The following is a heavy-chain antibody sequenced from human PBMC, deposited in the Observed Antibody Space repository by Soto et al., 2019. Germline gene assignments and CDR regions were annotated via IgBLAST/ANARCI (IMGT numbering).Heavy chain of an antibody. CDR3: ARVSDMVRGVRASPYYYYGMDV. D-gene: IGHD3-10*01. CDR1: GGTFSSYA. J-gene: IGHJ6*02. V-gene: IGHV1-69*01. Sequence: QVPLVQSGAEVKKPGSSVQVSCKASGGTFSSYAISWVRQAPGQGLEWMGGIIAIFGTANYEQKLQGRVTITADESTSTAYMELSSLRSKDTAVYYCARVSDMVRGVRASPYYYYGMDVWGQGTTVTVSS. CDR2: IIAIFGTA.